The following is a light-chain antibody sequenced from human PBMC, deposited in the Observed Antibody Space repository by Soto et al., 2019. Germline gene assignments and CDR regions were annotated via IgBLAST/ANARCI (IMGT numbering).Light chain of an antibody. CDR1: QAVNPW. Sequence: DIQMTQSPSIVSASVGDTVTITCRASQAVNPWLAWHQQKAGKVPRVLIYKTSDLENGVPSRFSGSGSGTEFPLTISTLPPADVPTYYCQQYYSRESFGQGTKV. J-gene: IGKJ1*01. CDR2: KTS. V-gene: IGKV1-5*03. CDR3: QQYYSRES.